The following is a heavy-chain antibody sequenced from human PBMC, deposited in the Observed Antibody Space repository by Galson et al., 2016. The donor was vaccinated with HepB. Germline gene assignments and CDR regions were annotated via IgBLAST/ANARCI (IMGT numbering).Heavy chain of an antibody. J-gene: IGHJ4*02. CDR3: ARLHCSGTSCFSGSAYFFDY. Sequence: SGAEVKKPGESLKISCKGSGYSFTNSWIAWVRQMPETGLEWVAIICPGASHTRYGPSFEGQVTLSADNSITTAYLQWNSLEASDSAIYYCARLHCSGTSCFSGSAYFFDYWGQGTLVTVSS. CDR2: ICPGASHT. CDR1: GYSFTNSW. V-gene: IGHV5-51*01. D-gene: IGHD2-15*01.